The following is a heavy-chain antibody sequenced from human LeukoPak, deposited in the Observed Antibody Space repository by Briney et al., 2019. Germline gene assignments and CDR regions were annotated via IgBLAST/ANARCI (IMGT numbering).Heavy chain of an antibody. D-gene: IGHD1/OR15-1a*01. V-gene: IGHV1-18*01. Sequence: GASVKVSCKASGYSFTSYGISWVRQAPGQGLEWMGWISAYNGNTNYARKLQGRVTMTTDTSTSTAYMDLRSLRSDDTAVYYCARDRKTDYHRINNIDYWGQGTLVTVSS. CDR3: ARDRKTDYHRINNIDY. J-gene: IGHJ4*02. CDR1: GYSFTSYG. CDR2: ISAYNGNT.